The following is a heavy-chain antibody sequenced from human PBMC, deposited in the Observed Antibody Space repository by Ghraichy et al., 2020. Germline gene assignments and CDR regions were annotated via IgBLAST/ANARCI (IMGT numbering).Heavy chain of an antibody. J-gene: IGHJ4*02. CDR1: GGSISSSSYY. Sequence: SETLSLTCTVSGGSISSSSYYWGWIRQPPGKGLEWIGSIYYSGSTYYNPSLKSRVTISVDTSKNQFSLKLSSVTAADTAVYYCARLRGYSGSYSIDYWGQGTLVTVSS. CDR2: IYYSGST. D-gene: IGHD1-26*01. V-gene: IGHV4-39*01. CDR3: ARLRGYSGSYSIDY.